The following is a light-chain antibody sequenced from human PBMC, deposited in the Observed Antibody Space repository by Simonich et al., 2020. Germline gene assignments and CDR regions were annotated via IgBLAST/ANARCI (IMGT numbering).Light chain of an antibody. CDR2: EDN. J-gene: IGLJ3*02. CDR1: SGSIASNY. CDR3: PSYDSSNWV. Sequence: NFMLTQPHSVSESPGKTVTISCTRSSGSIASNYVQWDQQRPGSSPTTVIYEDNQRPSGVPARFSGSIDSSSNSASLTISGLKTEDEADYYCPSYDSSNWVFGGGTKLTVL. V-gene: IGLV6-57*01.